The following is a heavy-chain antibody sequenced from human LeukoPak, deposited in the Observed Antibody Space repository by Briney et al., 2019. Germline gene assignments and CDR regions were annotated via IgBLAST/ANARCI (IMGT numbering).Heavy chain of an antibody. D-gene: IGHD6-19*01. V-gene: IGHV4-38-2*02. CDR2: IYHSGST. Sequence: PSETLSLTCTVSGYSISSGYYWGWIRPPPGKGLEWIGSIYHSGSTYYNPSLKSRVTISVDTSKHHFSLKLSSVTAADTAVYYCARDDLYSSGWSPTFDPWGQGTLVTVSS. J-gene: IGHJ5*02. CDR1: GYSISSGYY. CDR3: ARDDLYSSGWSPTFDP.